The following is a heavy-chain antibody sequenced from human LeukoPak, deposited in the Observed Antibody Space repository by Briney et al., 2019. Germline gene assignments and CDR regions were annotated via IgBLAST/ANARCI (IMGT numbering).Heavy chain of an antibody. CDR1: GGSISTHY. D-gene: IGHD6-13*01. V-gene: IGHV4-59*11. J-gene: IGHJ4*02. CDR2: IYHTGGT. CDR3: ARRGVSGSWYFFDY. Sequence: SETLSLTCTVSGGSISTHYWSWIRQPPGRGLEWIGDIYHTGGTNLHPSLKSRVSISVDTSKNQFSLKLTSVTAADTAVYYCARRGVSGSWYFFDYWGQGTLITVSS.